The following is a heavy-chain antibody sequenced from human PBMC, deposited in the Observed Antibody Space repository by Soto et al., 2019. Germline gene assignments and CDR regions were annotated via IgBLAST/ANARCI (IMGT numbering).Heavy chain of an antibody. CDR1: GSTFTSHD. V-gene: IGHV1-8*01. CDR2: MIPNSGKT. Sequence: QVQLVQSGTEVKKPGPSVKVTCKASGSTFTSHDINWVRQTTGQGLEWMGWMIPNSGKTGNAQKYQGRVTMTRNTSISTAYMELSSLRSEDSAVYYCARWDYGVYARFDYWGQGTLVTVSS. D-gene: IGHD4-17*01. J-gene: IGHJ4*02. CDR3: ARWDYGVYARFDY.